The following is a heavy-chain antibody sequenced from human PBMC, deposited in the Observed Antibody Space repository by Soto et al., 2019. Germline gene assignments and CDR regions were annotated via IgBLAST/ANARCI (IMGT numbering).Heavy chain of an antibody. CDR3: ARVGSSSWYGYYYYGMDV. Sequence: SETLSLTCAVYGGSFSGYYWSWIRQPPGKGLEWIGEINHSGSTNYNPSLKSRVTISVDTSKNQFSLKLSSVTAADTAVYYCARVGSSSWYGYYYYGMDVWGQGTTVTVSS. V-gene: IGHV4-34*01. J-gene: IGHJ6*02. CDR2: INHSGST. CDR1: GGSFSGYY. D-gene: IGHD6-13*01.